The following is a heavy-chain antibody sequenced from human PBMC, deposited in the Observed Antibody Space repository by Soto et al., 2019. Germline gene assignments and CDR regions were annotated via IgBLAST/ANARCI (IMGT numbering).Heavy chain of an antibody. CDR2: IIPMFGTA. D-gene: IGHD6-13*01. J-gene: IGHJ6*02. CDR1: GGTFRSYA. CDR3: ARAVVITAAVYQYYGLDV. V-gene: IGHV1-69*12. Sequence: QAQLLQSGAEVKMPGSSVKVSCKASGGTFRSYAINWVRQGPGQGLEWMGRIIPMFGTANYAQKFQGRVTITADESTRTAYMELSSLRSDDTAVYYCARAVVITAAVYQYYGLDVWGQGTTVTVSS.